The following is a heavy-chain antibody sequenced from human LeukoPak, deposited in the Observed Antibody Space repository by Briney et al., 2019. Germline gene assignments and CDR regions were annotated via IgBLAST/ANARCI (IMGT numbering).Heavy chain of an antibody. V-gene: IGHV3-30-3*01. J-gene: IGHJ3*02. CDR2: ISYDGSNK. Sequence: GGSLRLSCAASGFTFSSYAMHWVRQAPGKGLEWVAVISYDGSNKYYADSVKGRFTISRDNSKNTLYLQMNSLRAEDTAVYYCARDNGATVVPRSLAFDIWGQGTMVTVSS. D-gene: IGHD4-23*01. CDR3: ARDNGATVVPRSLAFDI. CDR1: GFTFSSYA.